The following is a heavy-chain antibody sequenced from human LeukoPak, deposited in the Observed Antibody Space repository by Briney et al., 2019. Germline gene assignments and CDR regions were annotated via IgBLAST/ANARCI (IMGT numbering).Heavy chain of an antibody. CDR1: GGSFSGYY. CDR3: ARGMYSSSRRGKAAYYYYMDV. J-gene: IGHJ6*03. V-gene: IGHV4-59*01. D-gene: IGHD6-6*01. CDR2: IYYSGST. Sequence: SETLSLTCAVYGGSFSGYYWSWIRQPPGKGLEWIGYIYYSGSTNHNPSLKSRVTISVDTSKNQFSLKLSSVTAADTAVYYCARGMYSSSRRGKAAYYYYMDVWGKGTTVTVSS.